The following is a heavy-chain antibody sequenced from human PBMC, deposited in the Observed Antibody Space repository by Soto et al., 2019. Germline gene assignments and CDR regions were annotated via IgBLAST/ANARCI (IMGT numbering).Heavy chain of an antibody. CDR2: ISAYNGNT. J-gene: IGHJ6*02. Sequence: ASVKVSCKASGYTFTSYGISWVRQAPGQGLEWMGWISAYNGNTNYAQKLQGRVTMTTDTSTSTAYMELRSLRSDDTAVYYCARAYCGGDCYEAPYGTDVWGQGTRVTVSS. CDR1: GYTFTSYG. V-gene: IGHV1-18*04. CDR3: ARAYCGGDCYEAPYGTDV. D-gene: IGHD2-21*02.